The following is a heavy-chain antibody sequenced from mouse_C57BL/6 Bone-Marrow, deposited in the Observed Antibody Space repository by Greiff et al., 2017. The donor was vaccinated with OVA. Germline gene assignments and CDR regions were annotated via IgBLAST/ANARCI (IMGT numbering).Heavy chain of an antibody. J-gene: IGHJ3*01. CDR1: GYTFTSYG. Sequence: LQQSGAELARPGASVKLSCKASGYTFTSYGISWVKQRTGQGLEWIGEIYPRSGNTYYNEKFKGKATLTADKSSSTAYMELRSLTSEDSAVYFCARGGNYGAWFDYWGQGTLVTVSA. CDR3: ARGGNYGAWFDY. CDR2: IYPRSGNT. V-gene: IGHV1-81*01. D-gene: IGHD1-1*01.